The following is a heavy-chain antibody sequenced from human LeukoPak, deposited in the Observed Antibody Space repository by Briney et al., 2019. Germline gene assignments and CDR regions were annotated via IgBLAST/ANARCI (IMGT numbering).Heavy chain of an antibody. CDR1: GLTFSSYW. CDR2: INSDGSNT. D-gene: IGHD6-6*01. CDR3: ARLPTGSSLHY. J-gene: IGHJ4*02. Sequence: GGSLRLSCAASGLTFSSYWMHWVRQAPGKGLVWVSSINSDGSNTMYADSVKGRFTISRDNAKDTLYLQMNSLRAEDTAVYYCARLPTGSSLHYWGQGTLVTVSS. V-gene: IGHV3-74*03.